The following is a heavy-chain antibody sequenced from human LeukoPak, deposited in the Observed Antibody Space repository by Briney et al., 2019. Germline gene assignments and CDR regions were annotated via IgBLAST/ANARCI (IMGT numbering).Heavy chain of an antibody. CDR2: IYPGDSDT. Sequence: GESLKISCKGYGYSFTSYWIGWVRQMPGKGLEWMGIIYPGDSDTRYSPSFQGQVTISADNSISTAYLQWSSLKASDTAMYYCARVGKGIAVAGTPFDYWGQGTLVTVSS. D-gene: IGHD6-19*01. V-gene: IGHV5-51*03. CDR1: GYSFTSYW. J-gene: IGHJ4*02. CDR3: ARVGKGIAVAGTPFDY.